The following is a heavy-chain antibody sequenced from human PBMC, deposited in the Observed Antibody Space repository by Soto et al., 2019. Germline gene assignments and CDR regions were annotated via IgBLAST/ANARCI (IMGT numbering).Heavy chain of an antibody. CDR3: ARGDATKIVVTTYYAMDV. V-gene: IGHV1-69*12. D-gene: IGHD3-22*01. CDR2: IIPVFGTP. J-gene: IGHJ6*02. Sequence: QVQLVQSGAEVKKPGSSVKVSCTASGGSLGNFGISWVRQAPGQGLEWMGAIIPVFGTPNYAQKFQDRVTINADESTTTVYMEVRSLTSEDTAVYYCARGDATKIVVTTYYAMDVWGQGTTVTVSS. CDR1: GGSLGNFG.